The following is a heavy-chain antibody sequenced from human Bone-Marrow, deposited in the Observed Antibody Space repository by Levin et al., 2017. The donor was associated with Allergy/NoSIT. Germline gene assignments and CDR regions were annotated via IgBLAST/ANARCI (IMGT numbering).Heavy chain of an antibody. V-gene: IGHV4-4*07. Sequence: PSETLSLTCTVSGGSISSSYWSWIRQPAGKGLEWIGRIYPSGSTNYNPSLESRVTVSVDTSTNQFSLKLTSVTAADTAVYYCARDMHGHGLDYWGQGTLVTVSS. J-gene: IGHJ4*02. CDR3: ARDMHGHGLDY. CDR2: IYPSGST. CDR1: GGSISSSY.